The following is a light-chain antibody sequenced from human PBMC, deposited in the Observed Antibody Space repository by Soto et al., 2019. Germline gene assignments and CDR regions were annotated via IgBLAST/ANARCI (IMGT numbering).Light chain of an antibody. Sequence: QPASVSGSPGQSITLSCTRTSSGVENYNLVSWYQHRPGKAPKLIIYEGSQRPSGVSDRFSGSKSGNTASLTISGLRPEDEADYYCSSYAGAVVFGGGTKLTVL. CDR3: SSYAGAVV. V-gene: IGLV2-23*01. J-gene: IGLJ2*01. CDR2: EGS. CDR1: SSGVENYNL.